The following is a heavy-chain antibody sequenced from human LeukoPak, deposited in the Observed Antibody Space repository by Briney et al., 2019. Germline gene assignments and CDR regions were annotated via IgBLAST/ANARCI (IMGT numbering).Heavy chain of an antibody. D-gene: IGHD3-9*01. V-gene: IGHV6-1*01. CDR3: ARGDIAFDY. Sequence: SQTLSLTCAVSGDSVSSNSAVWNWIRQAPSRGLEWLGKTYYRSKWNKGYAISVKSRISINPDTSKNQFTLQLNSVTPEDAAVYYCARGDIAFDYWGQGILVTVSS. J-gene: IGHJ4*02. CDR2: TYYRSKWNK. CDR1: GDSVSSNSAV.